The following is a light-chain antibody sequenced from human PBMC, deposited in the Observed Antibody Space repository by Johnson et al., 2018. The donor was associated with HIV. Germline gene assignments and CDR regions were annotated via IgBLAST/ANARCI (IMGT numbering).Light chain of an antibody. CDR1: SSNIGNNY. J-gene: IGLJ1*01. CDR3: YSTDSSGNPYV. CDR2: DNN. Sequence: QSVLTQPPSVSAAPGQKVTISCSGSSSNIGNNYVSWYQQLPGTAPKLLIYDNNKRPSGIPDRFSGSKSGTSATLGITGLQTGDEADYYCYSTDSSGNPYVFGTGTKVTVL. V-gene: IGLV1-51*01.